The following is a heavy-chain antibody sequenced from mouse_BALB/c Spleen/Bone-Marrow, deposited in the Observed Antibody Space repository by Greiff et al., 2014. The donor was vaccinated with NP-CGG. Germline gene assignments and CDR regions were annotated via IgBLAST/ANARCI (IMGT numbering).Heavy chain of an antibody. CDR3: ARGDYYGKGGAMDY. J-gene: IGHJ4*01. Sequence: VQLQESGAELAKPGASVKMSCKASGYTFTRYWIHWVKPGPGQGLEWIGYINPSTGYTEYNQKFKDKATLTAVKSSSTAYMQLSSLTSEDSAVYYCARGDYYGKGGAMDYWGQGTSVTVSS. D-gene: IGHD1-1*01. CDR1: GYTFTRYW. V-gene: IGHV1-7*01. CDR2: INPSTGYT.